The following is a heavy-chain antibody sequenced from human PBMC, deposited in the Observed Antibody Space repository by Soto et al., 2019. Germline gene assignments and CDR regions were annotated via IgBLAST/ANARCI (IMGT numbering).Heavy chain of an antibody. J-gene: IGHJ3*02. CDR2: ISAYNGNT. CDR1: GYTFTSYG. Sequence: ASVKVSCKASGYTFTSYGISWVRQAPGQGLEWMGWISAYNGNTNYAQKLQGRVTMTTDTSTSTAYRELRSLRSDDTAVYYCARVRRLGAFDIWGQGTMVTVSS. CDR3: ARVRRLGAFDI. D-gene: IGHD6-25*01. V-gene: IGHV1-18*01.